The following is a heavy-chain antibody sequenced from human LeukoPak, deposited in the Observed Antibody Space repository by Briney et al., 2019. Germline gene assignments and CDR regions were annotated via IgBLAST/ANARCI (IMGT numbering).Heavy chain of an antibody. J-gene: IGHJ4*02. Sequence: ASVKVSCKASGYTFTGYYMHWVRQAPGQGLEWMGWINPNSGGTNYAQKFQGRVTMTRDTSISTAYMELSRLRSDDTAVYYCAREAAAAGENYFDYWGQGTLITVSS. CDR2: INPNSGGT. V-gene: IGHV1-2*02. D-gene: IGHD6-13*01. CDR3: AREAAAAGENYFDY. CDR1: GYTFTGYY.